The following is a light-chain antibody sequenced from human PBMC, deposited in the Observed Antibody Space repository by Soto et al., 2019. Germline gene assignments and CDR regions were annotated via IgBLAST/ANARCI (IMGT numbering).Light chain of an antibody. Sequence: EIVMTQSPATLSVSPGERATLSCRASQSVNSNLAWYQQKPGQVPRLLIYGASTRATGIPARFSVSGSGTEFTLTISSLQSEDFAVYYCQQYSRWPPLTVGGGTKVEIK. CDR3: QQYSRWPPLT. CDR2: GAS. CDR1: QSVNSN. J-gene: IGKJ4*01. V-gene: IGKV3-15*01.